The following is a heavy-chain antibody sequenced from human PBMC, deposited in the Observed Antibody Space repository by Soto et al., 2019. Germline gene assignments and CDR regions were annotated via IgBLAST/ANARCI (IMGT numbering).Heavy chain of an antibody. CDR2: IYFTGAT. V-gene: IGHV4-31*03. D-gene: IGHD2-21*02. CDR3: ASIPRRGYSYGIDY. J-gene: IGHJ4*02. Sequence: SETLSLTCNVSGGSISSGTSYWTWIRQHPGEGLEWIGHIYFTGATYSNPSLRSRLTMSVDTSKNQFSLKLTSVTAADTATYFCASIPRRGYSYGIDYWGQGTLVTVSS. CDR1: GGSISSGTSY.